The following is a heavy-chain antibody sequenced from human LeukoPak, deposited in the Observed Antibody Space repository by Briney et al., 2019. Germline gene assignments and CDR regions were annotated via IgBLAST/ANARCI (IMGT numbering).Heavy chain of an antibody. J-gene: IGHJ4*02. D-gene: IGHD2-2*01. CDR2: ISGSGGST. CDR3: AKAHFPRSAQLLSD. V-gene: IGHV3-23*01. Sequence: GGSLRLSCAASGFTFSSYGMSWVRQAPGKGLEWVSAISGSGGSTYYADSVKGRFTISRDNSKNTLYLQMNSLRAEDTAVYYCAKAHFPRSAQLLSDWGQGTLVTVSS. CDR1: GFTFSSYG.